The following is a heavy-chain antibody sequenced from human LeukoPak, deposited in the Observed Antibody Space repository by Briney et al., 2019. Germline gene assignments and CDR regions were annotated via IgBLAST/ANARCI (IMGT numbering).Heavy chain of an antibody. V-gene: IGHV4-59*01. Sequence: PSETLSLTCTVSGGSISSYSWSWIRQPPGKGLEWIGYIYYSGSPNYNPSLKSRVTISVDTSKNQFSLKLSSVTAADTAVYYCARDKVGRNWFDPWGQGTLVTVSS. CDR1: GGSISSYS. CDR3: ARDKVGRNWFDP. CDR2: IYYSGSP. J-gene: IGHJ5*02.